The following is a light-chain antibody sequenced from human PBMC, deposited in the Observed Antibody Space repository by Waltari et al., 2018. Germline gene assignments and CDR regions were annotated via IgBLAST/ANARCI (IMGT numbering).Light chain of an antibody. CDR3: QQSFSSPWT. CDR1: QSVSDW. V-gene: IGKV1-5*01. J-gene: IGKJ1*01. CDR2: DVS. Sequence: DIQMTQSPSTLSASVGDRVTITCRASQSVSDWLAWYQQKPGKAPELLIFDVSTLKSGVPSRFSGRGSGTEFTLTISSLQPDDFAVYFCQQSFSSPWTFGQGTRV.